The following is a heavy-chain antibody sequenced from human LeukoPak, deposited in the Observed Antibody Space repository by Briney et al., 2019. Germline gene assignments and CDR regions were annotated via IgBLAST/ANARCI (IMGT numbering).Heavy chain of an antibody. V-gene: IGHV3-72*01. J-gene: IGHJ6*03. Sequence: GGSLRLSCAASGFAFSDHYMDWVRQAPGKGLEWVGRTRNKANSYTTEYAASVKGRFTISRDDSKNSLYLQMNSLKTEDTAVYYRARSRWPTTYMDVWGKGTTVTVSS. CDR1: GFAFSDHY. CDR2: TRNKANSYTT. CDR3: ARSRWPTTYMDV. D-gene: IGHD5-24*01.